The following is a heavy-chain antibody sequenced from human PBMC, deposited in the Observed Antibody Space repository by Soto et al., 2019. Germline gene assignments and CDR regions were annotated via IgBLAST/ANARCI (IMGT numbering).Heavy chain of an antibody. J-gene: IGHJ5*02. D-gene: IGHD3-10*01. Sequence: ASVKVSCKASGYTFASYGISWVRQAPGQGLEWMGWISAYNGNTNYAQKLQGRVTMTTDTSTSTAYMELRSLRSDDTAVYYCARDNPFGELPWFDPWGQGTLVTVSS. CDR2: ISAYNGNT. CDR1: GYTFASYG. CDR3: ARDNPFGELPWFDP. V-gene: IGHV1-18*01.